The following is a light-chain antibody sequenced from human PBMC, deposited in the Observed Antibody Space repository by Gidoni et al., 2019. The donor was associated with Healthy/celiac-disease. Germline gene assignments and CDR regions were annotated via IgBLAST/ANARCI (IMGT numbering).Light chain of an antibody. J-gene: IGKJ3*01. Sequence: DIQMTQSPSSLSASVGDRVTITCRASQSISSYLNWYQQKPGKAPKLLIYAASSLQSGVPSRFSASVSGTAFTLTISSLQPEDFATYYCQQSYRTPAFGPGTKVDIK. CDR3: QQSYRTPA. CDR2: AAS. CDR1: QSISSY. V-gene: IGKV1-39*01.